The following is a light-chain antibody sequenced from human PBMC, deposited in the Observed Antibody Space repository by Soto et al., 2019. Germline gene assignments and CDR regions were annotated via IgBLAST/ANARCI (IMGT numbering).Light chain of an antibody. Sequence: EIVLTQSPATLSLSPGERATLSCRASQSVSSGYLAWYQQKPGQAPRLLIYGASSRAPGIPDRFTGSGSGTDFTLPISSLESGDFAVYYWQQSGCPAWTLGQGTQVEIK. J-gene: IGKJ1*01. CDR1: QSVSSGY. V-gene: IGKV3-20*01. CDR2: GAS. CDR3: QQSGCPAWT.